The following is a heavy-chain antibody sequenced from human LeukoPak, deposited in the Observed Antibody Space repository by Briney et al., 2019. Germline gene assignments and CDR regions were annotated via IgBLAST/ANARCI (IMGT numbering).Heavy chain of an antibody. Sequence: GGSLRLSCAASGFTFSSYSMNWVRQAPGKGLEWVPSISSSSSYIYYADSVKGRFTISRDNAKNSLYLQMNSLRAEDTAVYYCARAVVVAATYYYYGMDVWGQGTTVTVSS. J-gene: IGHJ6*02. V-gene: IGHV3-21*01. CDR2: ISSSSSYI. CDR3: ARAVVVAATYYYYGMDV. D-gene: IGHD2-15*01. CDR1: GFTFSSYS.